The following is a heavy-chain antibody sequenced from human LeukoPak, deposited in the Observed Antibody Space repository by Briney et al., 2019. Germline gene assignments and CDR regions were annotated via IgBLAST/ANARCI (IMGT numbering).Heavy chain of an antibody. CDR1: GGSISSSSYY. CDR3: ARLDKSSGDDY. J-gene: IGHJ4*02. D-gene: IGHD7-27*01. Sequence: PSETLSLTCTVSGGSISSSSYYWGWIRQPPGKGLEWIGSIYYSGSTYYNPSLKSRVTISVDTSKNQFSLKLSSVTAADTAVYYYARLDKSSGDDYWGQGTLVTVSS. V-gene: IGHV4-39*01. CDR2: IYYSGST.